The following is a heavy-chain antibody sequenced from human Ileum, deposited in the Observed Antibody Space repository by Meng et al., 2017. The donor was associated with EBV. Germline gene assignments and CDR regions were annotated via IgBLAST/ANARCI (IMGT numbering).Heavy chain of an antibody. CDR2: IYYTGST. D-gene: IGHD3-22*01. J-gene: IGHJ4*02. V-gene: IGHV4-59*01. Sequence: QVERQESGPGMVKPSETLSLSCSVSGGSIGSYYWSWIRQPPGKGLEWIGFIYYTGSTNYNPSLGSRVTISFDPAKTQFSLNLISVTAADTAVYYCARGDDSNGYGDSWGQGTLVTVSS. CDR3: ARGDDSNGYGDS. CDR1: GGSIGSYY.